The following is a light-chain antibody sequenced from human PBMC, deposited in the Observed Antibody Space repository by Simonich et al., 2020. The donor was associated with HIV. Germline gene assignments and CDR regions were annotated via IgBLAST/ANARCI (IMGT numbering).Light chain of an antibody. CDR1: QSVSSN. J-gene: IGKJ4*01. V-gene: IGKV3-15*01. Sequence: EIVMTQSPATLSVSPGERATLPCRASQSVSSNLAWDQQKPGQAPRLLIYGASTRATGIPARFSGSGSGTEFTLTISSMQSEDFAVYYCQQYNNCPPLTFGGGTKVEIK. CDR2: GAS. CDR3: QQYNNCPPLT.